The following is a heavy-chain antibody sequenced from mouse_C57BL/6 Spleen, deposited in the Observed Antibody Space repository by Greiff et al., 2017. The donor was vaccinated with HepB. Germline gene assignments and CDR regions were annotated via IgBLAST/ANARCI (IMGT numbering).Heavy chain of an antibody. CDR1: GYTFTSYT. D-gene: IGHD2-4*01. CDR3: ARAELRHY. J-gene: IGHJ2*01. Sequence: QVQLKESGAELARPGASVKMSCKASGYTFTSYTMHWVKQRPGQGLEWIGYINPSSGYTKYNQKFKDKATLTADKSSSTAYMQLSSLTSEDSAVYYCARAELRHYWGQGTTLTVSS. V-gene: IGHV1-4*01. CDR2: INPSSGYT.